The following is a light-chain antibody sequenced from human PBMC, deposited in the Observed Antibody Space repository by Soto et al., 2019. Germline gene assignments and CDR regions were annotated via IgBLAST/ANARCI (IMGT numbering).Light chain of an antibody. CDR3: QQYGSSRWT. V-gene: IGKV3-20*01. CDR1: QSVSSSY. Sequence: EIVLTQSPGAVSLSPGERATLSCRASQSVSSSYLAWYQQKPGQAPRLLIYGASSRATGIPDRFSGSGSGTDFTLTISSLEPEDFGVYYCQQYGSSRWTFGQGTKVDIK. CDR2: GAS. J-gene: IGKJ1*01.